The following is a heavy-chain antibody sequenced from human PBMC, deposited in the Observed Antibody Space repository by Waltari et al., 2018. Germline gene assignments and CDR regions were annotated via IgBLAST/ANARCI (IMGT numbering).Heavy chain of an antibody. CDR3: AKPFYNWDDPLVS. CDR1: GFTFYSYA. V-gene: IGHV3-23*01. D-gene: IGHD1-20*01. J-gene: IGHJ5*02. Sequence: EVQLLESGGVLVQAGGSLRLSCGVPGFTFYSYAIKWVRRAPGPGCEWVPAVSCSESTVLAESVKVRFTISRVPSKDTVYLQMNSLIADDTAVYYCAKPFYNWDDPLVSLGQGTLVTVSS. CDR2: VSCSEST.